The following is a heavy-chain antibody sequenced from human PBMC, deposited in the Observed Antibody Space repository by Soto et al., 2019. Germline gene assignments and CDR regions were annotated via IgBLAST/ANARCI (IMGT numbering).Heavy chain of an antibody. J-gene: IGHJ4*02. V-gene: IGHV4-39*07. CDR1: GGSISSSSYY. CDR2: IYYSGST. D-gene: IGHD6-19*01. Sequence: SETLSLTCTVSGGSISSSSYYWGWIRQPPGKGLEWIGSIYYSGSTYYNPSLKSRVTISVDTSKNQFSLKLSSVTAADTAVYYCARLEYSSGWYRSGYWGQGTLVTVSS. CDR3: ARLEYSSGWYRSGY.